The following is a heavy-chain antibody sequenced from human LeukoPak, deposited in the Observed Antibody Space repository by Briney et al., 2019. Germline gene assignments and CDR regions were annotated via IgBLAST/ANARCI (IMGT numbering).Heavy chain of an antibody. D-gene: IGHD6-13*01. CDR3: ARHKQQQLVLDY. J-gene: IGHJ4*02. CDR1: GGSISSYY. V-gene: IGHV4-4*09. CDR2: IYTSGST. Sequence: SETLFLTCTVSGGSISSYYWSWIRQPPGKGLEWIGYIYTSGSTNYNPSLKSRVTISVDTSKNQFSLKLSSVTAADTAVYYCARHKQQQLVLDYWGQGTLVTVSS.